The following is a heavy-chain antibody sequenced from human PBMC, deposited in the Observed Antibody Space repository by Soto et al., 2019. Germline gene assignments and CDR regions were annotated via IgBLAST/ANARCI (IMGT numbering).Heavy chain of an antibody. Sequence: DVQLLESGGGLVQPGGSLTLSCAASGFTFSNFAMHWVRQAPGKGLEWVSTIKECGESTFYLDSVRGRFTISRDNSKDTLYLQTTSLRVEDAPLYHCVKGGASYTSCWYANWGQGILVTVS. CDR3: VKGGASYTSCWYAN. CDR2: IKECGEST. D-gene: IGHD6-13*01. J-gene: IGHJ4*02. V-gene: IGHV3-23*01. CDR1: GFTFSNFA.